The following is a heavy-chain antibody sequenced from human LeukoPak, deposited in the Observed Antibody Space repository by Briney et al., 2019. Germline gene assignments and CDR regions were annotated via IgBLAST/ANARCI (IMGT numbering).Heavy chain of an antibody. D-gene: IGHD3-16*01. V-gene: IGHV1-8*01. CDR1: VYTFTSYD. CDR2: MNPNNYSR. J-gene: IGHJ4*02. CDR3: ARAFYGSASGGGNYFDY. Sequence: ASVTVSFKTSVYTFTSYDINWVRQAPGQGLEWMGWMNPNNYSRGYVQKFQGRVTLTRDTSTNTDYLELSSLRTADSAVYYCARAFYGSASGGGNYFDYWGQGTLVTVAP.